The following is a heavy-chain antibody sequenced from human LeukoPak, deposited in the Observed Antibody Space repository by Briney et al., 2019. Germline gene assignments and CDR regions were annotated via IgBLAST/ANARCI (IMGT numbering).Heavy chain of an antibody. Sequence: PGGSLRLSCAASGFTFSSYGMHWVRQAPGKGLEWVASISYDGSNTYYADSVKGRFTISRDNSKNTLYLQMNSLRAEDTAVYYCAKEYADSSGYYYGFDYWARGTLVSVSS. V-gene: IGHV3-30*18. D-gene: IGHD3-22*01. J-gene: IGHJ4*02. CDR3: AKEYADSSGYYYGFDY. CDR1: GFTFSSYG. CDR2: ISYDGSNT.